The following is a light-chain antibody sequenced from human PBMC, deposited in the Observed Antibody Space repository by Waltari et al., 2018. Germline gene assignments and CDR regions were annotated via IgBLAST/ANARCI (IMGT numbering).Light chain of an antibody. CDR1: QSVSNN. CDR2: DTS. CDR3: QQYNNWPPLT. V-gene: IGKV3D-15*01. Sequence: EIVMTQSPATLSVSPGERATPPCRASQSVSNNLAWYQQKPRQAPRLLIYDTSTRATGIPARFSGSGSGTEFTLTISSLQSEDFAVYYCQQYNNWPPLTFGGGTKVEIK. J-gene: IGKJ4*01.